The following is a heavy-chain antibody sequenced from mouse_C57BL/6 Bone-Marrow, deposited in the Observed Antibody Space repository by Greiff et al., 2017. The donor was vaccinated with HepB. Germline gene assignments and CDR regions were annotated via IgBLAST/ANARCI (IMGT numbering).Heavy chain of an antibody. CDR2: INPSSGYT. Sequence: QVQLQQSGAELARPGASVKMSCKASGYTFTSYTMHWVKQRPGQGLEWIGYINPSSGYTKYNQKFNDKATLTADKSSSTAYMQLSSLTSEDSAVYYCASMSSGLCWGQGTTLTVSS. CDR1: GYTFTSYT. D-gene: IGHD3-2*02. CDR3: ASMSSGLC. J-gene: IGHJ2*01. V-gene: IGHV1-4*01.